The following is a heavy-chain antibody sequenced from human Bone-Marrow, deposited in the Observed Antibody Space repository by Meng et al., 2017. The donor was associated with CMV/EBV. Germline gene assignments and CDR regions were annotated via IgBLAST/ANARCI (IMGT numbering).Heavy chain of an antibody. J-gene: IGHJ2*01. CDR2: INSDGTST. Sequence: GESLKISCAASGFTFNNYWMHWVRQAPGKGLVWVSRINSDGTSTTYADSVKGRFTISRDNAKNTLYLQMNSLRAEDTAVYYCARDREFYCGGDCYSSGGFDLWGRGTLVTVSS. CDR1: GFTFNNYW. V-gene: IGHV3-74*01. D-gene: IGHD2-21*01. CDR3: ARDREFYCGGDCYSSGGFDL.